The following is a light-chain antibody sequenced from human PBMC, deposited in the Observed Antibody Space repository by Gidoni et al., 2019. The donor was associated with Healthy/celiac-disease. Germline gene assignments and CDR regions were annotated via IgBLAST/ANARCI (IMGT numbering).Light chain of an antibody. V-gene: IGKV1-12*01. CDR1: QGISSW. CDR2: AAS. CDR3: QQANSFPPS. J-gene: IGKJ2*03. Sequence: DIQLTQSPSSVSASVGDRVTITCRVSQGISSWLDWYQQKPGKVPKLLIYAASSLQSGVPSMVCVRGSGTEFTLSISGLRSENFAHYNWQQANSFPPSFXQXTKLEIK.